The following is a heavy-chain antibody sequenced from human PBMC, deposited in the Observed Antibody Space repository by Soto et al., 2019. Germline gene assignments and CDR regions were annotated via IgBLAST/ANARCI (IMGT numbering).Heavy chain of an antibody. J-gene: IGHJ6*03. V-gene: IGHV4-59*08. D-gene: IGHD3-3*01. CDR3: ARLRYYDFWSGYYTRSYYYMDV. CDR1: GGSISSYY. Sequence: PSETLSLTCTVSGGSISSYYWSWIRQPPGKGLEWIGYIYYSGSTNYNPSLKSRVTISVDTSKNQFSLKLSSVTAADTAVYYCARLRYYDFWSGYYTRSYYYMDVWGKGTTVTVAS. CDR2: IYYSGST.